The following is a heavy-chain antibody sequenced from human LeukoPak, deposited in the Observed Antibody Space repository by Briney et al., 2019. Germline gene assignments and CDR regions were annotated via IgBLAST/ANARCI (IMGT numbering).Heavy chain of an antibody. CDR1: GGTFSSYA. J-gene: IGHJ3*02. CDR3: ATGYSSSWFDAFDI. V-gene: IGHV1-69*13. CDR2: IIPIFGTA. Sequence: SVKVSCKASGGTFSSYAISWVRQAPGQGLEWMGGIIPIFGTANYAQKFRGRVTITADESTSTAYMELSSLRSEDTAVYYCATGYSSSWFDAFDIWGQGTMVTVSS. D-gene: IGHD6-13*01.